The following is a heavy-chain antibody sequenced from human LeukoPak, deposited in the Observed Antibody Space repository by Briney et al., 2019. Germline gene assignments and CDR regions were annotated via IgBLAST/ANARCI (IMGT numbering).Heavy chain of an antibody. CDR3: AKDGDIVVVPAAISEDYMDV. CDR2: IRYDGSNK. V-gene: IGHV3-30*02. D-gene: IGHD2-2*02. CDR1: GFTFSSYG. J-gene: IGHJ6*03. Sequence: SGGSLRLSCAASGFTFSSYGMHWVRQAPGKGLEWVAFIRYDGSNKYYADSVKGRFTISRDNSKNTLYLHMNSLRAEDTAVYYCAKDGDIVVVPAAISEDYMDVWGKGTTVTVSS.